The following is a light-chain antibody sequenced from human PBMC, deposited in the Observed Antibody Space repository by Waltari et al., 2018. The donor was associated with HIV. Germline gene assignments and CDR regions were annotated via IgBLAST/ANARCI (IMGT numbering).Light chain of an antibody. CDR1: TGSVSRNHY. CDR2: DTE. Sequence: QVVVTQEPSLSVSPGGTVTVTCTSLTGSVSRNHYTHWIQVKAGQAPRTLIYDTEKRHPWNACRFSGSLIVGRAALMLSGALPDDDADYYCLLSYSGVRVFGGGTKLTV. CDR3: LLSYSGVRV. V-gene: IGLV7-46*01. J-gene: IGLJ3*02.